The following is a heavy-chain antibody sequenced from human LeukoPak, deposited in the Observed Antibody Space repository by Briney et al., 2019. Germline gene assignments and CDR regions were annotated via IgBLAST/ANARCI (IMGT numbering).Heavy chain of an antibody. CDR1: GYTFTGYY. CDR3: ARSSDYSNYIIDY. D-gene: IGHD4-11*01. CDR2: INPNSGGT. Sequence: ASVKVSCKASGYTFTGYYMHWVRQAPGQGLEWMGWINPNSGGTNYAQKFQGRVTMTRDTSMSTAYMELTRLTSDDTAVYFCARSSDYSNYIIDYWGQGTLVTVSP. V-gene: IGHV1-2*02. J-gene: IGHJ4*02.